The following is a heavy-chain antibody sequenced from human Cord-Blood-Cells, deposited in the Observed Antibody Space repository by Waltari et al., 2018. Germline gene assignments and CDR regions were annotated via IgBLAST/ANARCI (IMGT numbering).Heavy chain of an antibody. CDR1: GFTFSSYS. J-gene: IGHJ4*02. CDR3: ARTNTPIAARDY. V-gene: IGHV3-21*01. D-gene: IGHD6-6*01. CDR2: ISSSRSYI. Sequence: EVQLVESGGGLVKPGGSLRLSCAASGFTFSSYSMTWVRQAPGKGLEWVSSISSSRSYIYYADSVKGRFTISRDNAKNSLYLQMNSLRAEDTAVYYCARTNTPIAARDYWGQGTLVTVSS.